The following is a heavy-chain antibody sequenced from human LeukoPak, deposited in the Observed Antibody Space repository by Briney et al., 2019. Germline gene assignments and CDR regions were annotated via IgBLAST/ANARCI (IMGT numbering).Heavy chain of an antibody. CDR1: GDSISSYY. CDR2: IYTSGST. J-gene: IGHJ6*03. Sequence: PSETLSLTCTVSGDSISSYYWSWIRQPAGKGLEWIGRIYTSGSTNYNPSLKSRVTMSVDTSKNQFSLKLSSVTAADTAVYYCARVSDDNSGYYYYYMDVWGKGTTVTVSS. CDR3: ARVSDDNSGYYYYYMDV. D-gene: IGHD3-22*01. V-gene: IGHV4-4*07.